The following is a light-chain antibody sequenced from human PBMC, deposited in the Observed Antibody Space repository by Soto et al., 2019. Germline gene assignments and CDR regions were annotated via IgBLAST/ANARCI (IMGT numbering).Light chain of an antibody. V-gene: IGLV2-23*02. CDR2: GVT. Sequence: QSVLTQPASVSGSPGHSITISCTGTSSVVGSYNLVSWYQQHPGKAPKFMIYGVTKRPSGVSNRFSGSKSGNTASLTISGLQAEDEADYYCCSYAGSNTYVFGTGTKVTVL. J-gene: IGLJ1*01. CDR3: CSYAGSNTYV. CDR1: SSVVGSYNL.